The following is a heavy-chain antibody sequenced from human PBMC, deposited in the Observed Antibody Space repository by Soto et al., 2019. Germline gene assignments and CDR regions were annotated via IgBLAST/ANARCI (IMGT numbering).Heavy chain of an antibody. CDR3: ARQRTSVVTQAYFDV. CDR2: IYYSGST. Sequence: SETLSLTCTVSGGSISSGGYYWSWICQHPGKGLEWIGYIYYSGSTYYNPSLRSRVSMSIDTSKDQFSLKLKSVTAADTALYFCARQRTSVVTQAYFDVWGPGSLVTVSS. D-gene: IGHD2-21*02. CDR1: GGSISSGGYY. V-gene: IGHV4-39*01. J-gene: IGHJ4*02.